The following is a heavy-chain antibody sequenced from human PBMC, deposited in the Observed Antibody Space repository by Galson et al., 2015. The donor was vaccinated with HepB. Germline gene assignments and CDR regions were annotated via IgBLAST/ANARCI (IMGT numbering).Heavy chain of an antibody. CDR3: AKDIDYYDSSGYYYGGDY. V-gene: IGHV3-30*18. CDR2: ISYDGSNK. Sequence: SLRLSCAASGFTFSSYGMHWVRQAPGKGLEWVAVISYDGSNKYYADSVKGRFTISRDNSKNTLYLQMNSLRAEDTAVYYCAKDIDYYDSSGYYYGGDYWGQGTLVTVSS. J-gene: IGHJ4*02. CDR1: GFTFSSYG. D-gene: IGHD3-22*01.